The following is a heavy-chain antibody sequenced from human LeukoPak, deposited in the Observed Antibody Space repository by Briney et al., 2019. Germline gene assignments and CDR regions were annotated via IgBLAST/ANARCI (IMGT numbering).Heavy chain of an antibody. D-gene: IGHD6-13*01. CDR3: ARDAAAAGSPFDY. Sequence: GGSLRLSCAASGFTFSSYGMHWVRQAPGKGLEWVAVIWYDGSNKYYADPVKGRFTISRDNSKNTLYLQMNSLRAEDTAVYYCARDAAAAGSPFDYWGQGTLVTVSS. J-gene: IGHJ4*02. CDR2: IWYDGSNK. V-gene: IGHV3-33*01. CDR1: GFTFSSYG.